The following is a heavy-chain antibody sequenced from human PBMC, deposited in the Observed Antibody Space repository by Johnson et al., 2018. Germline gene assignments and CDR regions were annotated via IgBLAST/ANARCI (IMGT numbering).Heavy chain of an antibody. CDR3: ARSLRGYYGYNYGLDV. Sequence: VQLVESGGGVAQPGRSLRLSCAASGFTFSSYDMHWVRQAPGKGLEWVAVLWYDGNDKYYADSVKARFTISRDNSKNTLYLQMNSLRAEDTAVYYSARSLRGYYGYNYGLDVWGQGTTVTVSS. CDR1: GFTFSSYD. V-gene: IGHV3-33*01. D-gene: IGHD3-3*01. J-gene: IGHJ6*02. CDR2: LWYDGNDK.